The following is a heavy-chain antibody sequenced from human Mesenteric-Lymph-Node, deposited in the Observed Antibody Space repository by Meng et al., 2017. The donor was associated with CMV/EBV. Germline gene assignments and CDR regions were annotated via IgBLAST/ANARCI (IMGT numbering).Heavy chain of an antibody. J-gene: IGHJ4*02. V-gene: IGHV3-30*02. CDR2: IRYDGNNK. CDR1: GFTFSGSA. CDR3: AKDRRFVDY. Sequence: GESLKISCAASGFTFSGSAMHWVRQAPGKGLEWVAFIRYDGNNKYYVDSVKGRFTISRDNSKNKLYMQMNSLRAEDTAVYYCAKDRRFVDYWGQGTLVTVSS.